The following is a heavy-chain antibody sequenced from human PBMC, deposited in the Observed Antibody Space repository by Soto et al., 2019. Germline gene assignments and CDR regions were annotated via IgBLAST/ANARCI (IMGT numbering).Heavy chain of an antibody. CDR1: GFTFSSYG. J-gene: IGHJ6*02. CDR2: MSNDGTSR. CDR3: AKVRVKDYYYYAMDV. Sequence: GGSLRLSCAASGFTFSSYGMHWVRQAPCKGLEWVAVMSNDGTSRFYADSVQGRFTISRDNSKNTLYLQMNSLRAEDTAIYYCAKVRVKDYYYYAMDVWGQGTTVTVSS. D-gene: IGHD4-4*01. V-gene: IGHV3-30*18.